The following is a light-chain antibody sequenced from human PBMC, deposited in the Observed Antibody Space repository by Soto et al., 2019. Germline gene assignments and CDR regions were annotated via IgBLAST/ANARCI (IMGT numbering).Light chain of an antibody. J-gene: IGLJ2*01. CDR1: SRDVGGYSY. V-gene: IGLV2-14*03. Sequence: QSALTQPAPVSGSPGQSITISCTGTSRDVGGYSYVSLYQQHPGKAPKLMIYDVNNRPSGVSDRFSGSKSGNTASLTISGLQAEDESDYYCSSFTSYSTLVFGGGTKLTVL. CDR3: SSFTSYSTLV. CDR2: DVN.